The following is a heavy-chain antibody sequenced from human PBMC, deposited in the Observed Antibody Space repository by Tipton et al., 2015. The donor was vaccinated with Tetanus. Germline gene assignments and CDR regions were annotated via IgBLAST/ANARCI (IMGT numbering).Heavy chain of an antibody. CDR2: VSARTGGT. J-gene: IGHJ3*01. Sequence: QVQLVQSGGELKKPGASVKVSCTASGFTFTEYGFSWVRQAPGQGLEWVGWVSARTGGTRYSQRLQGRLTFSTDPSTTTAYMELRSLTSDDTALYFCVRDPGRNPRTDAFDVWGQGTMVSVSS. CDR1: GFTFTEYG. CDR3: VRDPGRNPRTDAFDV. D-gene: IGHD1-14*01. V-gene: IGHV1-18*01.